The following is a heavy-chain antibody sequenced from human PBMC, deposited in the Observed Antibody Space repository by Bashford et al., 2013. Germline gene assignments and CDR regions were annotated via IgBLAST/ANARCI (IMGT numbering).Heavy chain of an antibody. D-gene: IGHD3-10*01. J-gene: IGHJ4*02. CDR3: ARDAKLSVKKVGIDY. Sequence: VRQGSRKGLEWVSAISNSGGSTYYADSVKGRFTISRDNSKDTLYLQVNSLRAEDTAVYYCARDAKLSVKKVGIDYCGQGTLVTVSS. CDR2: ISNSGGST. V-gene: IGHV3-23*01.